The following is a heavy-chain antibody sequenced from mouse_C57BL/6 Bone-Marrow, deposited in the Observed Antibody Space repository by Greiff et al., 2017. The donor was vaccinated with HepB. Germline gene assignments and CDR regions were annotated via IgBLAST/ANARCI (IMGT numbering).Heavy chain of an antibody. D-gene: IGHD1-1*01. CDR2: IYPRSGNT. CDR3: ALLYYGSSYPDY. V-gene: IGHV1-81*01. J-gene: IGHJ2*01. Sequence: VQLQQSGAELARPGASVKLSCKASGYTFTSYGISWVKHRTGQGLEWIGEIYPRSGNTYYNEKFKGKATLTADKSSSTAYMELRSLTSEDSAVYFCALLYYGSSYPDYWGQGTTLTVSS. CDR1: GYTFTSYG.